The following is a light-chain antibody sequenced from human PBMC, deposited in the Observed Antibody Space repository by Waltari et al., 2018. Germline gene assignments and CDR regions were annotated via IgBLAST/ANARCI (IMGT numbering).Light chain of an antibody. Sequence: DIQMTQFPSSLSASVGDRVTISCRASQNINRYLNWYQQKPGKAPKLLICAASTLQSGVPSRFSGSGSGTDFTLTISSLQPEDSASYYCQQSYRTPYTFGQGPRWRS. CDR1: QNINRY. CDR3: QQSYRTPYT. J-gene: IGKJ2*01. V-gene: IGKV1-39*01. CDR2: AAS.